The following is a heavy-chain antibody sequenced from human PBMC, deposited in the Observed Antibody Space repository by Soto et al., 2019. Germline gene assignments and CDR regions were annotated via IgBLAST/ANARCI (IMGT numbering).Heavy chain of an antibody. J-gene: IGHJ5*02. CDR2: IYFRGST. CDR1: GGSISSSTYY. D-gene: IGHD3-22*01. V-gene: IGHV4-39*01. CDR3: PGAIWHGHYSAGGFEA. Sequence: QLQLQESGPGLVKPSETLSLTCTVSGGSISSSTYYWGWIRQPPGKGLEWIGSIYFRGSTYYNPSLKSRVHVPVDPDKRQCPLESPYVTDANPPGDYGPGAIWHGHYSAGGFEAGGPRTLVAASS.